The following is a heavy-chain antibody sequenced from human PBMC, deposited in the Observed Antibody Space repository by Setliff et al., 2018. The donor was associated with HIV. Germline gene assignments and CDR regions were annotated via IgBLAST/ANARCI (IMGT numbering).Heavy chain of an antibody. D-gene: IGHD3-22*01. CDR1: GGSISSSTYY. CDR2: IFYTGNT. Sequence: SETLSLTCSVSGGSISSSTYYWGWIRQPPGKGLEWIGDIFYTGNTYYNPSLKSRVAISVDTSENQFSLKLNSVTAADTAVYYCASAPLYFYDGSGYLKYWGQGSQVTVSS. V-gene: IGHV4-39*01. J-gene: IGHJ4*02. CDR3: ASAPLYFYDGSGYLKY.